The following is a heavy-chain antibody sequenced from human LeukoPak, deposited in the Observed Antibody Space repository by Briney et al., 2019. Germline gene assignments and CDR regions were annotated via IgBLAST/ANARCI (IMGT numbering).Heavy chain of an antibody. J-gene: IGHJ5*02. CDR1: GGSFRGYY. CDR3: ASWRRLIWFGELFT. V-gene: IGHV4-34*01. D-gene: IGHD3-10*01. CDR2: INHSGST. Sequence: SETLSLTCAVYGGSFRGYYWSWIRQPPGKGLEWIGEINHSGSTNYNPSLKRRVTISGNTYKNRFSLNLSSVATADETVFYCASWRRLIWFGELFTWGQGTVDTVSS.